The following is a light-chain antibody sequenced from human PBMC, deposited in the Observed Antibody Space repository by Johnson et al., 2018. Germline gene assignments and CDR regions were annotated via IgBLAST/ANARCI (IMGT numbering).Light chain of an antibody. Sequence: QPPSVSAAPGQKVTISCSGSSSNIGNNYVSWYQQLPGTAPKLLIYENNKRPSGIPDRFSGSKSGTSATLGITGLQTGDEADYYCGTWDSSLSAGNVFGTGTKGTVL. CDR1: SSNIGNNY. CDR3: GTWDSSLSAGNV. CDR2: ENN. J-gene: IGLJ1*01. V-gene: IGLV1-51*02.